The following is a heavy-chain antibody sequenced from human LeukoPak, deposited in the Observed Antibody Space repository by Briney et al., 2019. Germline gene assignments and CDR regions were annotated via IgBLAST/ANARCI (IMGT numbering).Heavy chain of an antibody. Sequence: GRSLRPSCAASGFTFSSYAMHWVRQAPGKGLEWVAVISYDGSNKYYADSVKGRFTISRDNSKNTLYLQMNSLRAEDTAVYYCASLGIVVVTAIRWFDPWGQGTLVTVSS. CDR1: GFTFSSYA. J-gene: IGHJ5*02. CDR2: ISYDGSNK. D-gene: IGHD2-21*02. V-gene: IGHV3-30-3*01. CDR3: ASLGIVVVTAIRWFDP.